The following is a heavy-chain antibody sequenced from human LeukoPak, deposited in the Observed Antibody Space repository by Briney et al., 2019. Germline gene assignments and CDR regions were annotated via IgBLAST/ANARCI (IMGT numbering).Heavy chain of an antibody. Sequence: GGSLRLSCAASGFIISSYWMTWVRQAPGKGLEWVANIKQDGSEKNYVDSVKGRFTVSRDNAKNSLYLQMNSLRAEDTAVYYCARDYAKLGYCSGSSCPDAFDVWGQGTMVTVSS. D-gene: IGHD2-2*03. CDR1: GFIISSYW. V-gene: IGHV3-7*01. CDR3: ARDYAKLGYCSGSSCPDAFDV. J-gene: IGHJ3*01. CDR2: IKQDGSEK.